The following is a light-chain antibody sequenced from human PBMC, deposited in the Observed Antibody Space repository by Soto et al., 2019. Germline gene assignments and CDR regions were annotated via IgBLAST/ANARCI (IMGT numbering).Light chain of an antibody. Sequence: QSALTQPPSASGSPGQSVTISCTGTNSDVGGYNYVSWYQQYPGKAPKLLIYEVTKRPSGVPNRFSGSKSGNTAYLTVSGLQAEDEADYYCSSFASSSTRVFGGGTQLTVL. CDR3: SSFASSSTRV. CDR2: EVT. CDR1: NSDVGGYNY. V-gene: IGLV2-8*01. J-gene: IGLJ3*02.